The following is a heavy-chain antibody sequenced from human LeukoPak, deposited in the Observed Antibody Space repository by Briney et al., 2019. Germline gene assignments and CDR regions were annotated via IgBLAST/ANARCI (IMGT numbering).Heavy chain of an antibody. Sequence: SVKVSCKASGGTFSSYAISWVRQAPGQGLEWMGGIIPIFGTANYAQKFQGRVTITTDESTSTAYMELSSLRSEDTAVYYCARDRGGSRGLDGWFDPWGQGTLVTVSS. D-gene: IGHD3-10*01. CDR2: IIPIFGTA. CDR3: ARDRGGSRGLDGWFDP. CDR1: GGTFSSYA. V-gene: IGHV1-69*05. J-gene: IGHJ5*02.